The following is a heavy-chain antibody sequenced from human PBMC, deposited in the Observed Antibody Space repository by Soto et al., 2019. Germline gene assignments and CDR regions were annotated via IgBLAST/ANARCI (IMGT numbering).Heavy chain of an antibody. V-gene: IGHV4-31*03. CDR1: GGSISSGGYY. CDR3: ARAVVYSSGWPTFDY. J-gene: IGHJ4*02. CDR2: IYYSGST. D-gene: IGHD6-19*01. Sequence: SETLSLTCTVSGGSISSGGYYWSWIRQHPGKGLEWIGYIYYSGSTYYNPSLKGRVTISVDTSKNQFSLKLSSVTAADTAVYYCARAVVYSSGWPTFDYWGQGTPVTVSS.